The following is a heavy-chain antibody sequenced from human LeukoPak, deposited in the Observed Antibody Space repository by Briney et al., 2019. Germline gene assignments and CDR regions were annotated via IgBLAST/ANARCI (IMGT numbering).Heavy chain of an antibody. CDR2: IYSGGST. CDR3: ARTKSTLWPAAISDY. J-gene: IGHJ4*02. CDR1: GFTVSSNY. V-gene: IGHV3-53*01. Sequence: GGSLRLSCAASGFTVSSNYMSWVRQAPGKGLEWVSVIYSGGSTYYADSVKGRFTISRDNSKNTLYLQMNSLRAEDTAVYYCARTKSTLWPAAISDYWGQGTLVTVS. D-gene: IGHD2-2*01.